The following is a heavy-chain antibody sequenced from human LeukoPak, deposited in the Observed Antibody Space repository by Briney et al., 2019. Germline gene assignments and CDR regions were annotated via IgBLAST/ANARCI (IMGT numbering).Heavy chain of an antibody. CDR2: TYYRSKWYN. D-gene: IGHD2-21*02. Sequence: SQTLSLTCAISGDSVSSNSAAWNWIRQYPSRGLEWLGRTYYRSKWYNDYAVSVKSRITINPDTSKNRFSLQLNSVTPEDTAVYYCARDQLAYCGRDCYANHDAFDIWGQGTMVTVSS. J-gene: IGHJ3*02. CDR3: ARDQLAYCGRDCYANHDAFDI. V-gene: IGHV6-1*01. CDR1: GDSVSSNSAA.